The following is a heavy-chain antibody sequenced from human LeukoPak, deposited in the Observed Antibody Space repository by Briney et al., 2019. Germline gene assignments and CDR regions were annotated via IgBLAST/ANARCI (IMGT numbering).Heavy chain of an antibody. CDR1: GFTFSSYG. J-gene: IGHJ4*02. D-gene: IGHD3-16*01. V-gene: IGHV3-33*01. CDR3: ARSGLIWSPVAFDY. Sequence: GGSLRLSCAASGFTFSSYGMPWVRQAPGKGLEWVAVIWYDGSNKYYADSVKGRFTISRDNSKNTLYLQMNSLRAEDTAVYYCARSGLIWSPVAFDYWGQGTLVTVSS. CDR2: IWYDGSNK.